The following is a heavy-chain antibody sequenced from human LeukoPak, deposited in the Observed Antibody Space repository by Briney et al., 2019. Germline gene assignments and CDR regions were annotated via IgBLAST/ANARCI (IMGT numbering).Heavy chain of an antibody. CDR2: ISAYNGNT. V-gene: IGHV1-18*01. Sequence: ASVKVSCKASGYTFTSYGISWVRQAPGQGLEWMGWISAYNGNTNYAQKLQGRVTMTTDTSTSTAYMELRSLRSDDTAVYYCARGARGYSNQIPLDYWGQGTLVTVSS. CDR3: ARGARGYSNQIPLDY. CDR1: GYTFTSYG. J-gene: IGHJ4*02. D-gene: IGHD4-11*01.